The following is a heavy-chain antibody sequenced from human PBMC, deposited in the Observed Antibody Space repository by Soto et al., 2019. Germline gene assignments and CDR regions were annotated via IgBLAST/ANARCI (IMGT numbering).Heavy chain of an antibody. CDR1: GGTFSTYA. D-gene: IGHD5-18*01. CDR2: IIPMFGTA. CDR3: ASGIQLWLRRINNGYSG. V-gene: IGHV1-69*14. J-gene: IGHJ4*02. Sequence: QVQLVQSGAEGKKPESSVKVSCKAPGGTFSTYAISWVRQAPGQGLEWMGGIIPMFGTANYAQRFQDRVTINADKTTNTVYMELSSLRSEDTAVYFCASGIQLWLRRINNGYSGWGQGTLVTVSS.